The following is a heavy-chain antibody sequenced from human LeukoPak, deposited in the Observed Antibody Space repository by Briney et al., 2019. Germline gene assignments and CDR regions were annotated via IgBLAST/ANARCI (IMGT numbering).Heavy chain of an antibody. CDR3: ATSGQHWDVFDF. CDR1: GFTPTDAS. D-gene: IGHD1-1*01. Sequence: GRTPRLSCAASGFTPTDASMSWGRETPGKGLEWLFRIKSKAHGGTTNYPSPVKSRFTESRDDSNSTRYLPLNSLRTQHTALDYCATSGQHWDVFDFWGQGTLVTVSS. V-gene: IGHV3-15*01. J-gene: IGHJ4*02. CDR2: IKSKAHGGTT.